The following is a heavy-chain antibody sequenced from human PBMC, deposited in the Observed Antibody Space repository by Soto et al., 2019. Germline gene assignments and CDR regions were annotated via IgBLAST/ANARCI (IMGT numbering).Heavy chain of an antibody. J-gene: IGHJ4*02. Sequence: GGSLRLSCAASGFTFSSFWMHWVRQAPGEGLVWVSRINSDGSNTNYADSVKGRFTISRDNAKNTPHLQMNSLRAEDTAVYYCARGGAPAAMSYWGQGTLVTVSS. CDR3: ARGGAPAAMSY. CDR2: INSDGSNT. CDR1: GFTFSSFW. D-gene: IGHD2-2*01. V-gene: IGHV3-74*01.